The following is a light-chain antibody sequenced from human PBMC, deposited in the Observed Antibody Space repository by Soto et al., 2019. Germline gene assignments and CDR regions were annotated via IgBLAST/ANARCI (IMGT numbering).Light chain of an antibody. Sequence: EIVMTQSPATLSVSPGERATISCRASQSVSSNLAWYQQKPGKAPKLLIYGASTRDTGIPARFSGSGSGTDFTLTAIRLEPEDFVVYYCQQYGSSQWTFGQGTKVDIK. V-gene: IGKV3D-15*01. CDR3: QQYGSSQWT. J-gene: IGKJ1*01. CDR1: QSVSSN. CDR2: GAS.